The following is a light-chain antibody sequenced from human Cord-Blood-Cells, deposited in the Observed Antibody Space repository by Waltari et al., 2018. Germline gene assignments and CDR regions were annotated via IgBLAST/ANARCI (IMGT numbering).Light chain of an antibody. Sequence: QSALTQPASVSGSPVQSITISCTGTSSDVGSYNLVSWYQQHPGKVTKLMIDEGSKRPSGVSNRFSGSKSGNTASLTISGLQAEDEADYYCCSYAGSSTWVFGGGTKLTVL. V-gene: IGLV2-23*01. J-gene: IGLJ3*02. CDR1: SSDVGSYNL. CDR3: CSYAGSSTWV. CDR2: EGS.